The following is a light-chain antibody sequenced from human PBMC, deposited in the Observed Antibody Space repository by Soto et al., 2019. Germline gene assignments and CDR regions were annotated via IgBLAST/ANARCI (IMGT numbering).Light chain of an antibody. J-gene: IGLJ2*01. Sequence: QSALTQPASVSGSPGQSITITCTGTSSDVGNYNLVSWYQQHAGKAPKLMIYEDSKRSSGVSSRFSGSKSGNTASLTNSGLQAEDEADYYCCSYATSSMVFGGGTKLTVL. CDR1: SSDVGNYNL. CDR2: EDS. CDR3: CSYATSSMV. V-gene: IGLV2-23*01.